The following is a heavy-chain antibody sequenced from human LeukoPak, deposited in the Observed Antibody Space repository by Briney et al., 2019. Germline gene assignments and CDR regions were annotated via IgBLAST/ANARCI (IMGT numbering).Heavy chain of an antibody. Sequence: ASVKVSCKASGYTFTGYYMHWARQAPGQGLEWMGRINPNSGGTNYAQKFQGRVTMTRDTSISTAYMELSRLRSDDTAVYYCARTPRYCSGGSCYWFDPWGQGTLVTVSS. CDR3: ARTPRYCSGGSCYWFDP. CDR1: GYTFTGYY. V-gene: IGHV1-2*06. CDR2: INPNSGGT. D-gene: IGHD2-15*01. J-gene: IGHJ5*02.